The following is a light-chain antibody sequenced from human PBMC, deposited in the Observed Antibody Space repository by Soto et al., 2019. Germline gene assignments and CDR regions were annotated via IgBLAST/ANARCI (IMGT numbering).Light chain of an antibody. CDR2: DAS. Sequence: DIEMTQSPSTLSASVGDRVTITCRASQTIRRWLAWYQQRPGKAPKVLISDASTLESGVPARFSGSGSETEFTLTISSLQPEDSATYYCQHYNSDPWTFGQGTKVEIK. CDR1: QTIRRW. V-gene: IGKV1-5*01. CDR3: QHYNSDPWT. J-gene: IGKJ1*01.